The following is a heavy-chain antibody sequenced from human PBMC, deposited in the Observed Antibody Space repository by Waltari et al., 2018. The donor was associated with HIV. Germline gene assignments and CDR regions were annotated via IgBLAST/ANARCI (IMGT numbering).Heavy chain of an antibody. V-gene: IGHV4-59*01. CDR1: GCSITSYY. J-gene: IGHJ5*02. CDR3: ARDLVVAAAEGFDP. Sequence: QVELQESGPGLVKPSETLSLTCPVSGCSITSYYWSWIRQSPGLGLEWIGHIYYSGRTTYNPSLKGRVIMSLDTSKNHISLNLRSLSAADTAVYYCARDLVVAAAEGFDPWGQGILVTVSS. D-gene: IGHD2-15*01. CDR2: IYYSGRT.